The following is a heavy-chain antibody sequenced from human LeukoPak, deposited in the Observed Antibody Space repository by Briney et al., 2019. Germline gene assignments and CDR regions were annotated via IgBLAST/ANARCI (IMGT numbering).Heavy chain of an antibody. J-gene: IGHJ3*02. CDR2: IIPILGIA. CDR3: ARVQALSGGSSWYRDAFDI. V-gene: IGHV1-69*04. Sequence: GASVKVSCKASGGTFSSYAISWVRQAPGQGLEWMGRIIPILGIANYAQKFQGRVTITADKSTSTAYMELSSLRSEDTAVYYCARVQALSGGSSWYRDAFDIWGQGTMVTVSS. D-gene: IGHD6-13*01. CDR1: GGTFSSYA.